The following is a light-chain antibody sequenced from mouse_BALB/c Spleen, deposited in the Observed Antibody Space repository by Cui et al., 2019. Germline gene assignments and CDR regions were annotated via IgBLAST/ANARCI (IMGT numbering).Light chain of an antibody. CDR2: AAT. CDR3: QHFWGTPFT. CDR1: ENIYSN. V-gene: IGKV12-46*01. J-gene: IGKJ4*01. Sequence: DIQMLQSPASLSVSVGETVTITCRASENIYSNLAWYQQKQGKSPQLLVYAATNLADGVPSRFSGSGSGTQYSLKINSLQSEDFGSYYCQHFWGTPFTFGSGTKLEIK.